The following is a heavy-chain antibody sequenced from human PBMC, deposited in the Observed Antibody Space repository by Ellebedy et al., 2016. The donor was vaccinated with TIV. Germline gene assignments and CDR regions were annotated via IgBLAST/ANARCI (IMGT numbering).Heavy chain of an antibody. V-gene: IGHV3-64*04. CDR2: ISSNGGST. CDR1: GFTFSSYA. Sequence: GESLKISXSASGFTFSSYAMHWVRQAPGKGLEYVSAISSNGGSTYYADSVKGRFTISRDNSKNTLYLQMNSLRVEDSAVYYCAKDKTAAGTGMMIDYWGQGTLVTVSS. D-gene: IGHD6-13*01. J-gene: IGHJ4*02. CDR3: AKDKTAAGTGMMIDY.